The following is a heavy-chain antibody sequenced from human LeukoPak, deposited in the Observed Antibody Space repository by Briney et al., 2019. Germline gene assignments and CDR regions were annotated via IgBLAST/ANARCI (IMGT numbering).Heavy chain of an antibody. CDR2: INQGGSVK. V-gene: IGHV3-7*01. CDR1: GFTFRSYW. D-gene: IGHD5-12*01. J-gene: IGHJ4*02. Sequence: GSLRLSCAASGFTFRSYWMSWVRQAPGKGLEWVANINQGGSVKYYVDSVKGRFTISRDDAKNSLYVQMNSLRDEDTAVYYCARVGYSGWNLEYWGQGTLVTVSS. CDR3: ARVGYSGWNLEY.